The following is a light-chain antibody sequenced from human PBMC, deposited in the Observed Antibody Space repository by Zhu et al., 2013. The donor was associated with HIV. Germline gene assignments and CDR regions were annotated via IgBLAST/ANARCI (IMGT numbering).Light chain of an antibody. V-gene: IGLV2-14*02. CDR1: NSDVGSYKL. CDR3: SSYTSSSTLVV. Sequence: QSALTQPASVSGSPGQSITVSCTGTNSDVGSYKLVSWYQQHPDKAPKLIISDVTNRPSGVSNRFSGSKSGNTASLTISGLQAEDEADYYCSSYTSSSTLVVFGGGTKLTVL. CDR2: DVT. J-gene: IGLJ2*01.